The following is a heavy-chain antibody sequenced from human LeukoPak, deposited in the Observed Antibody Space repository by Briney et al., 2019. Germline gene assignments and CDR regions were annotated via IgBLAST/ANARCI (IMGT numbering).Heavy chain of an antibody. V-gene: IGHV4-59*08. CDR2: TTYSGGT. CDR3: ARLRYSYGYGMDV. CDR1: GGSVNSYY. D-gene: IGHD5-18*01. Sequence: PSETLSLTCTVSGGSVNSYYWSWLRQPPGEGPEWIGYTTYSGGTNYNPSLKSRVTISVDTSKNQFSLKLSSVTAADTAVYYCARLRYSYGYGMDVWGQGTTVTVSS. J-gene: IGHJ6*02.